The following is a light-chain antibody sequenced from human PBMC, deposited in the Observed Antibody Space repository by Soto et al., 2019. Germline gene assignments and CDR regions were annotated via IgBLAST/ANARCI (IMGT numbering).Light chain of an antibody. Sequence: QSVLTQPPSVSAAPGQKVTISCSGRSSNIGNNYVSWYQQLPGTAPKLLIYENNKRPSGIPDRFSGSKSGTSATLGITGHQTGDEADYYCGTWDSSLSAGVFGTGTQLTVL. V-gene: IGLV1-51*02. CDR2: ENN. J-gene: IGLJ1*01. CDR3: GTWDSSLSAGV. CDR1: SSNIGNNY.